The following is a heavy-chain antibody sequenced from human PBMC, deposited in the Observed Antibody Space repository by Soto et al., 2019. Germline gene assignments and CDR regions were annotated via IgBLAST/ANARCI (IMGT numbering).Heavy chain of an antibody. CDR3: AKDGVDHNSVWDPFDI. V-gene: IGHV3-23*01. J-gene: IGHJ3*02. CDR1: GFIFSDYA. Sequence: GGSLRLSCAASGFIFSDYAMSWVRQAPGKGLEWVAGMGGANGDTYYTESVRGRFAISRDNSKSTLFLQLSSLRAEDTAVYFCAKDGVDHNSVWDPFDIWGQGTLVTVSS. CDR2: MGGANGDT. D-gene: IGHD2-15*01.